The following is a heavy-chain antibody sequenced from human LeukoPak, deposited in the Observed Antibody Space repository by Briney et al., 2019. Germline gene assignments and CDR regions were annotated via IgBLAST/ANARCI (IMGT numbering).Heavy chain of an antibody. Sequence: GGSLRLSCAASGFTFSGSAMSWVRQAPGKGLEWVSAISGSGGSTYYADSVKGRFTISRDNSKNTLYLQMNSLRAEDTAVYYCAKDGVLAVAGNGPHDYWGQGTLVTVSS. CDR1: GFTFSGSA. D-gene: IGHD6-19*01. CDR2: ISGSGGST. V-gene: IGHV3-23*01. J-gene: IGHJ4*02. CDR3: AKDGVLAVAGNGPHDY.